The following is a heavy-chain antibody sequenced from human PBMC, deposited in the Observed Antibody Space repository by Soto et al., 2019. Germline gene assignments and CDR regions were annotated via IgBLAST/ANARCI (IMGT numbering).Heavy chain of an antibody. CDR2: ISGSGSSV. CDR1: GFTFSHYV. J-gene: IGHJ6*02. Sequence: EVELLESGGGLVRPGGSLRLSCAASGFTFSHYVLSWVRQSPERGLEWVSSISGSGSSVYVADSVRGRFIMSRDLSTNTVSLQMNSLRAEDTAVYYCAKVRASYLSASYFYYGLDVWCQGTTVTVSS. CDR3: AKVRASYLSASYFYYGLDV. D-gene: IGHD3-10*01. V-gene: IGHV3-23*01.